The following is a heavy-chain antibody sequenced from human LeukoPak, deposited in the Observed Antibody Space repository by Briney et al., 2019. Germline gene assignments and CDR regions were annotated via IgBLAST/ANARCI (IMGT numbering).Heavy chain of an antibody. CDR2: ISYDGSNK. CDR3: AREQSYEFFRRNHHHQFDY. Sequence: PGGSLRLSCAASGFTFSSYAMHWVRQAPGKGLEWVAVISYDGSNKYYADSVKGRFTISRDNSQNTLYLQMNSLRAEDTAVYYCAREQSYEFFRRNHHHQFDYWGQGTLVTVSS. V-gene: IGHV3-30-3*01. J-gene: IGHJ4*02. D-gene: IGHD3-3*01. CDR1: GFTFSSYA.